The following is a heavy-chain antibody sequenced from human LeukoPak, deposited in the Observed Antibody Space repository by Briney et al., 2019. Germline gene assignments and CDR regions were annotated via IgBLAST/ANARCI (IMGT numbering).Heavy chain of an antibody. Sequence: PSETLSLTCTVSGGSISSHYWSWIRQPPGKGLEWIGYIYHSGSTNYNPSLKSRVTISVDTSKSQLSMKLGSVSAADTAVYYCARADFWSGYFDYWGQGTLVTVSS. D-gene: IGHD3-3*01. V-gene: IGHV4-59*11. J-gene: IGHJ4*02. CDR1: GGSISSHY. CDR2: IYHSGST. CDR3: ARADFWSGYFDY.